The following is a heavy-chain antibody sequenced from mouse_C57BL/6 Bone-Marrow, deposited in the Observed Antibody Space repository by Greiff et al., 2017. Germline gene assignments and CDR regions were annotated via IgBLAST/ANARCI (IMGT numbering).Heavy chain of an antibody. Sequence: EVKVVESGGDLVKPGGSLKLSCAASGFTFSSYGMSWVRQTPDKRLEWVATISSGGSYTYYPDSVKGRFTISRDNAKNTLYLQMSSLKSEDTAMYYWSREGLRRGAYWGQGTLVTVSA. CDR1: GFTFSSYG. V-gene: IGHV5-6*01. CDR2: ISSGGSYT. J-gene: IGHJ3*01. D-gene: IGHD2-4*01. CDR3: SREGLRRGAY.